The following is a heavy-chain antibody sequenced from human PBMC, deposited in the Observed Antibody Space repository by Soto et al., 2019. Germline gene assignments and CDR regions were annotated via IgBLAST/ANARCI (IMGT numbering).Heavy chain of an antibody. CDR3: ARLAMVRGLPTDGMDV. Sequence: EVQLVQAGAEVKQPGESLRISCKGSGYSFTSYWISCVRQMPGKGLEWMGRIDPSDSYTNYSPSFQGHVTISADKSISTAYLQWSSLKASDTAMYYCARLAMVRGLPTDGMDVLGQGTTGSVSS. CDR2: IDPSDSYT. V-gene: IGHV5-10-1*01. CDR1: GYSFTSYW. D-gene: IGHD3-10*01. J-gene: IGHJ6*02.